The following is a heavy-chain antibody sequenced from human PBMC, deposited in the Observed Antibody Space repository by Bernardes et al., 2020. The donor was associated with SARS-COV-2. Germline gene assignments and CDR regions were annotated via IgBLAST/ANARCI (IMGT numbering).Heavy chain of an antibody. CDR2: ITAYSDYT. Sequence: ASVKVSCKASGYTFRHFGIVWVRQAPGQGLEWMGWITAYSDYTNYAQKFQGRVTITTDTSTSTAYMELRSLRSDDTAMYFCARADGSSSYFYDYGMDVWGQGTTVTVSS. V-gene: IGHV1-18*04. D-gene: IGHD6-13*01. J-gene: IGHJ6*02. CDR1: GYTFRHFG. CDR3: ARADGSSSYFYDYGMDV.